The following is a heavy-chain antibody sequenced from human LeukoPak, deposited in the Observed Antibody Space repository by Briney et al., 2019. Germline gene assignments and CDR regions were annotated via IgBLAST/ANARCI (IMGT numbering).Heavy chain of an antibody. J-gene: IGHJ4*02. CDR1: GASISSSSCY. D-gene: IGHD3-10*01. Sequence: SETLSLTCTVSGASISSSSCYWGWIRQPPGRGLECIGSICYSGSTYYNPSLKSRVTISVDTSKSQFSLKLSSVTAADTAVYYCARHSRSVNYGSGSYTWDYWGQGTLVTVSS. CDR2: ICYSGST. CDR3: ARHSRSVNYGSGSYTWDY. V-gene: IGHV4-39*01.